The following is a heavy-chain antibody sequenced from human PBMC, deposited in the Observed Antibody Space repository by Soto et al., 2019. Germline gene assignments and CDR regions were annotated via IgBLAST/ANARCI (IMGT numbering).Heavy chain of an antibody. Sequence: GDDLKISVKASGYHSSTFWIAGVPQIPGRGLELMGFVYPGDSDVTYSPSFQVPVTISVDKSMTTAYLDWSSLRASGTSTYICARHRNEGWFDPWGQRTPVTVSS. J-gene: IGHJ5*02. V-gene: IGHV5-51*01. CDR1: GYHSSTFW. CDR2: VYPGDSDV. CDR3: ARHRNEGWFDP.